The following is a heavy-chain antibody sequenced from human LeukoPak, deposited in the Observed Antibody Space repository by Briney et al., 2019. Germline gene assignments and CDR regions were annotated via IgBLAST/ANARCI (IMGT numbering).Heavy chain of an antibody. J-gene: IGHJ5*02. CDR1: GGSSSAIC. D-gene: IGHD2-8*01. Sequence: PSETLSLTCPVYGGSSSAICSSWIRQPPGKGLEWIGEINHSGSTNYNPSLKSRVTISVDAYKNQFSLKLSSVPATDTAVYYCASQIVLCPADRGGCCHLWAQGTLVTVSS. V-gene: IGHV4-34*01. CDR2: INHSGST. CDR3: ASQIVLCPADRGGCCHL.